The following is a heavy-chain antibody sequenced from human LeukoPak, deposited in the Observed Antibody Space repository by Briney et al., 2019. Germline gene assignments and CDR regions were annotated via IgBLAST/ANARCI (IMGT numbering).Heavy chain of an antibody. J-gene: IGHJ6*03. CDR1: GFTFSSYA. CDR2: ISGSGGST. Sequence: GGSLRLSCAASGFTFSSYAMSWVRQAPGKGLEWVSAISGSGGSTYYADSVKGRFTISRDNAKNSLYLQMNSLRAEDTAVYYCARDRGWGMDVWGKGTTVTISS. V-gene: IGHV3-23*01. CDR3: ARDRGWGMDV. D-gene: IGHD5-12*01.